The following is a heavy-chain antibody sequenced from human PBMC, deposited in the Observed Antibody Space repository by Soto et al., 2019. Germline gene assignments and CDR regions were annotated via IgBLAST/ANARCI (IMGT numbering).Heavy chain of an antibody. V-gene: IGHV4-34*01. CDR1: GGSFSGYY. CDR3: ARDKITGLFDY. Sequence: QVQLQQWGAGLLKPSETLSLTCAVYGGSFSGYYWTWIRQPPGTGLEWIGEINHSGSTNYNPSLTRRXTXSXXPSKNQFSLKLTSVTAADTAVYYCARDKITGLFDYWGQGTLVTVSS. D-gene: IGHD2-8*02. CDR2: INHSGST. J-gene: IGHJ4*02.